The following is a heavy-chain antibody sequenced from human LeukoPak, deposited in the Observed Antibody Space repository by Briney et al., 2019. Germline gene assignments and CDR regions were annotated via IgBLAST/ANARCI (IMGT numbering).Heavy chain of an antibody. D-gene: IGHD6-6*01. Sequence: GASVKVSCKASGYTFTSYAMHWVRQAPGQRLEWMGWINAGNGNTKYSQKFQGRFTISRDNAKNSLYLQMNSLRAEDTAVYYCARDRYSSSGGMDVWGQGTTVTVSS. CDR2: INAGNGNT. J-gene: IGHJ6*02. CDR1: GYTFTSYA. CDR3: ARDRYSSSGGMDV. V-gene: IGHV1-3*01.